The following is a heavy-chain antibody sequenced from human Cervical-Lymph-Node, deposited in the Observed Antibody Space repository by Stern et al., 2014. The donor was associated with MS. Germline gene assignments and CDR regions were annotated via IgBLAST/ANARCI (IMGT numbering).Heavy chain of an antibody. Sequence: QVQLVQSGGEVKKPGASVKVSCKASGYTFTTYGITWVRQAPGQGLEWMGWISGPNGATNNAQRFQDRVAMTTDPSTSTAYMEVRSLTSDDTAVYYCARDRSGYGIFDYWGQGTLVTVSS. V-gene: IGHV1-18*04. CDR2: ISGPNGAT. J-gene: IGHJ4*02. CDR1: GYTFTTYG. CDR3: ARDRSGYGIFDY. D-gene: IGHD5-12*01.